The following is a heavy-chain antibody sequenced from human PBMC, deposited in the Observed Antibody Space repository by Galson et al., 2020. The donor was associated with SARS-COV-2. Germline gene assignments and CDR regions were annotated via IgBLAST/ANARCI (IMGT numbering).Heavy chain of an antibody. CDR1: GGTFSSYA. V-gene: IGHV1-69*10. CDR2: IIPILGIA. J-gene: IGHJ4*02. D-gene: IGHD2-15*01. CDR3: ARVCSGGSCDKETDY. Sequence: SVKVSCKASGGTFSSYAISWVRQAPGQGLEWMGGIIPILGIANYAQKFQGRVTITADKSTSTAYMELSSLRSEDTAVYYCARVCSGGSCDKETDYWGQGTLVTVSS.